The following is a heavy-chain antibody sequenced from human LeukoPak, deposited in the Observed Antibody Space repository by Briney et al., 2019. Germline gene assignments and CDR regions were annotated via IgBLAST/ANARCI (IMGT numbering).Heavy chain of an antibody. Sequence: SETLSLTRTVSGGSISSYYWSWIRQPPGKGLEWIGYIYYSGSTNYNPSLKSRVTISVDTSKNQFSLKLSSVTAADTAVYYCARAGDYYGSGSDPHFDYWGQGTLVTVSS. CDR1: GGSISSYY. V-gene: IGHV4-59*01. J-gene: IGHJ4*02. D-gene: IGHD3-10*01. CDR2: IYYSGST. CDR3: ARAGDYYGSGSDPHFDY.